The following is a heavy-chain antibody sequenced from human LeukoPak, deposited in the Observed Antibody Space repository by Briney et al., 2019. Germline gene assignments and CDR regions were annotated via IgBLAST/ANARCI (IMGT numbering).Heavy chain of an antibody. D-gene: IGHD5-12*01. CDR2: IYHSGST. Sequence: PSETLSLTCTVSGYSISSGYYWGWIRQPPGKGLEWIGSIYHSGSTYYNPSLKSRVTISVDKSKNQFSLKLSSVTAADTAVYYCARRVATRTNYYYYMDVWGKGTTVTVSS. CDR3: ARRVATRTNYYYYMDV. V-gene: IGHV4-38-2*02. CDR1: GYSISSGYY. J-gene: IGHJ6*03.